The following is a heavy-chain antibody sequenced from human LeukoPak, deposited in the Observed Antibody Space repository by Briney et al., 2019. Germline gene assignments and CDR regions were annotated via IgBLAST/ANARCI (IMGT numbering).Heavy chain of an antibody. J-gene: IGHJ4*02. D-gene: IGHD5-24*01. CDR2: IGIDSGNT. CDR3: ARDYKYAFDN. V-gene: IGHV3-48*01. Sequence: GGSLRLSCAASGFTFSDYSMTWVRQAPGKGLEWISYIGIDSGNTNYADSVKGRFTISGDKAKNSLYLQMNSLRVEDTDVYYCARDYKYAFDNWGQGTLVTVSS. CDR1: GFTFSDYS.